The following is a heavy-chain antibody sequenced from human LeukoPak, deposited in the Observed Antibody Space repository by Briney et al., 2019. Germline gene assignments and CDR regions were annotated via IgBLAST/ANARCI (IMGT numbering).Heavy chain of an antibody. Sequence: PGGSLRLSCAASGFTFSSYAMSWVRQAPGKGLEWVSAISGNGGSTYYADSVKGRFTISRDNSKNTLYLQMNSLRAEDTAVYYCARASYDFWSGYLGNLDYWGQGTLVTVSS. CDR2: ISGNGGST. CDR1: GFTFSSYA. V-gene: IGHV3-23*01. J-gene: IGHJ4*02. D-gene: IGHD3-3*01. CDR3: ARASYDFWSGYLGNLDY.